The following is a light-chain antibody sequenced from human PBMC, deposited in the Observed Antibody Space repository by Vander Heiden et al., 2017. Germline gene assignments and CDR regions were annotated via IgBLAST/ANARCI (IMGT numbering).Light chain of an antibody. CDR3: QSADSSGTLVV. V-gene: IGLV3-25*03. Sequence: SSELPPPPSVSVSPGQTARITCSGDALPKQYAYWYQQKPGQAPVLVIYKDSERPSGIPERFSGSSSGTTVTLTISGVQAEDEADYYCQSADSSGTLVVFGGGTKLTVL. CDR1: ALPKQY. CDR2: KDS. J-gene: IGLJ2*01.